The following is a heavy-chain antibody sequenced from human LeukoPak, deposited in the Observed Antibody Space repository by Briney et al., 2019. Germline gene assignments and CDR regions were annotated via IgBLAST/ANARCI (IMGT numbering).Heavy chain of an antibody. CDR1: GFTFSTAW. CDR3: GDLGDYRVG. J-gene: IGHJ4*02. D-gene: IGHD4-17*01. Sequence: GGSLRLSCIVSGFTFSTAWMSWVRQAPGKGLEWVGRIKSKTDGGTTEYAAPVKGRFTISRDDSKSTLYLQMNSLKLEDTAVYYCGDLGDYRVGWGQGTLVTVSS. CDR2: IKSKTDGGTT. V-gene: IGHV3-15*01.